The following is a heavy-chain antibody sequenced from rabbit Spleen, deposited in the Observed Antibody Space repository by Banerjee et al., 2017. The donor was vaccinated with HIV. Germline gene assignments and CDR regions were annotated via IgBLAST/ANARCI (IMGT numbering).Heavy chain of an antibody. J-gene: IGHJ4*01. Sequence: QEQLVESGGGLVQPEGSLTLTCKASGFDFSSNAMCWVRQAPGKGLEWIGTISSGGNTYYGSWAKGRFTISKTSSTTVTLQMTSLTAADTATYFCARGGPGSGATLWGQGTLVTVS. CDR2: ISSGGNT. D-gene: IGHD3-1*01. CDR3: ARGGPGSGATL. CDR1: GFDFSSNA. V-gene: IGHV1S45*01.